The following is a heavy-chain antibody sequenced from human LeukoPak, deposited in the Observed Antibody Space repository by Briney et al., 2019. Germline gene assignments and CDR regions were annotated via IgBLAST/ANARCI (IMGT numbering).Heavy chain of an antibody. CDR2: INPEGTTA. D-gene: IGHD2-21*02. CDR3: VFFYTALKIPY. V-gene: IGHV3-74*01. Sequence: PGGSLRLSCAASGFTFSTYWMHWVRQAPGKGLVWVSVINPEGTTATYADSVKGRFTISRDNAKNTLYLQMDSLRAEDTAIYYCVFFYTALKIPYWGQGTLVTVSS. J-gene: IGHJ4*02. CDR1: GFTFSTYW.